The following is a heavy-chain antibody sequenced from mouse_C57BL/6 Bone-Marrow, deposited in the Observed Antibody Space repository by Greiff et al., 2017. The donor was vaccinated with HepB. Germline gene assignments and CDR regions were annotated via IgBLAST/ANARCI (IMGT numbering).Heavy chain of an antibody. J-gene: IGHJ3*01. CDR1: GFTFSSYA. Sequence: EVQRVESGGGLVKPGGSLKLSCAASGFTFSSYAMSWVRQTPEKRLEWVATISDGGSYTYYPDNVKGRFTISRDNAKNNLYLQMSHLKSEDTAMYYCARVSPFAYWGQGTLVTVSA. V-gene: IGHV5-4*01. CDR3: ARVSPFAY. CDR2: ISDGGSYT.